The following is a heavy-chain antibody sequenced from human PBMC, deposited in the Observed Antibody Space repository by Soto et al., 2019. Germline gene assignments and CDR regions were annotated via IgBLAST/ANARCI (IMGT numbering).Heavy chain of an antibody. J-gene: IGHJ3*01. D-gene: IGHD1-1*01. CDR1: GFSFSGKNY. Sequence: DVQLEESGGGLIQPGGSLRLSCAASGFSFSGKNYLTWVRQAPGKGLEWVSALYDTDGTYYADSVKGRFSVSRDNSKNTFYLQLHSLRPDDTALYFCATWLQREHAFDVWGLGTMVTVSS. CDR3: ATWLQREHAFDV. CDR2: LYDTDGT. V-gene: IGHV3-53*01.